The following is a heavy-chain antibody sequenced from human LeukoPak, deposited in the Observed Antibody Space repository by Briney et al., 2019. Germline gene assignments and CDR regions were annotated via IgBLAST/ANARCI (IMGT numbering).Heavy chain of an antibody. Sequence: GRTLRLSCAASGFTFSSYGMHWVRQAPGKGLERVAFIRYDGSNKYYADSVKGGFTISRDNSKNTLYLQMNSLRAEDTAVYYCAKDRGSIAVAGTLLDYWGQGTLVTVSS. CDR1: GFTFSSYG. V-gene: IGHV3-30*02. CDR3: AKDRGSIAVAGTLLDY. D-gene: IGHD6-19*01. CDR2: IRYDGSNK. J-gene: IGHJ4*02.